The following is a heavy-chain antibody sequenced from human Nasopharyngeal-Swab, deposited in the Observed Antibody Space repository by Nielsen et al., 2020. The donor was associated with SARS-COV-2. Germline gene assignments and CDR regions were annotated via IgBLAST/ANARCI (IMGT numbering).Heavy chain of an antibody. Sequence: SETLSLTCGGYGGSFSGYYWNWIRQPPGKGLEWIGEINHSGSTYYSPFLKSRVTISVDTSNNQFSLRLSSVTAADTAVYYCARGSYSASSDGEKYYYHGMDVWGQGTTVTVSS. D-gene: IGHD6-6*01. CDR2: INHSGST. CDR3: ARGSYSASSDGEKYYYHGMDV. V-gene: IGHV4-34*01. CDR1: GGSFSGYY. J-gene: IGHJ6*01.